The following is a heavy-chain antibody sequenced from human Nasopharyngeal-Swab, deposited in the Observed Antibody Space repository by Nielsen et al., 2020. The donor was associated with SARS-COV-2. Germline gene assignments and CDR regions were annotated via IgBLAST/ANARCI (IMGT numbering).Heavy chain of an antibody. CDR1: GGSISSGGYY. CDR2: IYYSGST. Sequence: SETLSLTCTVSGGSISSGGYYWSWIRQPPGKGLEWIGYIYYSGSTYYNPSLKSRVTISVDTSKNQFSLKLSSVTAADTAVYYCARAMIVVVINAFDIWGQGTVVTVSS. D-gene: IGHD3-22*01. J-gene: IGHJ3*02. CDR3: ARAMIVVVINAFDI. V-gene: IGHV4-31*03.